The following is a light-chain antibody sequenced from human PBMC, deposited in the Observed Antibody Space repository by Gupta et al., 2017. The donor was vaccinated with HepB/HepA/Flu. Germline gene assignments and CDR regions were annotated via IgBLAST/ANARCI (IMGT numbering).Light chain of an antibody. V-gene: IGKV3-15*01. CDR1: QSISSN. Sequence: IVITQSPATLSVSPGERATLTCMASQSISSNLAWYQQKPGQAPRLLIYGASTRATGIPARFSGSGSGTEFTLTISSLQSEDFAVYYCQQYNNWPQTFGQGTKVEIK. CDR3: QQYNNWPQT. J-gene: IGKJ1*01. CDR2: GAS.